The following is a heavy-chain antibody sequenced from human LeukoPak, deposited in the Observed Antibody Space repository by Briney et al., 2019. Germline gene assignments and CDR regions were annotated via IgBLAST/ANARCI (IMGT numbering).Heavy chain of an antibody. J-gene: IGHJ3*02. V-gene: IGHV4-39*01. CDR3: ARVLIAVDAFDI. D-gene: IGHD6-19*01. CDR1: GGSISSSSYY. CDR2: IYYSGST. Sequence: SETLSLTCTVPGGSISSSSYYWGWIRQPPGKGLEWIGSIYYSGSTYYNPSLKSRVTISVDTSKNQFSLKLSSVTAADTAVYYCARVLIAVDAFDIWGQGTMVTVSS.